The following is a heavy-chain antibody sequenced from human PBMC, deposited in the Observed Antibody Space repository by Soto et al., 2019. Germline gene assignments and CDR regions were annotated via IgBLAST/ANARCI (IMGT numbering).Heavy chain of an antibody. CDR3: ARGVGSSPPRY. D-gene: IGHD1-26*01. CDR1: GGSISVYY. Sequence: TLSLTCTISGGSISVYYWSWIRQPPGQALEWIGYIYDSGSPYYNPSLRSRVIISADTSKNQISLKLTSATAADTAVYYCARGVGSSPPRYWGRGTLVTVSS. V-gene: IGHV4-59*01. J-gene: IGHJ4*02. CDR2: IYDSGSP.